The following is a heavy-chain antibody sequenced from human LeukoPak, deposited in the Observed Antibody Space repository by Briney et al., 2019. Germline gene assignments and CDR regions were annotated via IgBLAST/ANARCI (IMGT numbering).Heavy chain of an antibody. CDR2: ISGGGGDT. D-gene: IGHD2-2*01. CDR3: AKDTRRNHVLCLLGGVCSGMDV. Sequence: GGSLRLSCAASGFTFDDYAMHWVRHAPGKGLEWVSVISGGGGDTYYADSVKGRFTISRDNSKHSLYLQMNSLRPEDAALYYCAKDTRRNHVLCLLGGVCSGMDVWGQGTTVTVSS. CDR1: GFTFDDYA. J-gene: IGHJ6*02. V-gene: IGHV3-43*02.